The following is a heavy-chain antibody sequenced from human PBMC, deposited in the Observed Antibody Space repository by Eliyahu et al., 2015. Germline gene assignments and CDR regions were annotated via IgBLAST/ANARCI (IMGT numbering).Heavy chain of an antibody. CDR2: ITTXGTTT. J-gene: IGHJ4*02. CDR1: GFXFNTYX. CDR3: AKTKWETHMTPSPFDL. Sequence: EMQLVESGGGLVQPGGSLRLSCAASGFXFNTYXMNWVRQAPGKGLEWVSYITTXGTTTSYADSVKGRFTISRDNAKNSLYLHLNSLRAEDTAVYYCAKTKWETHMTPSPFDLWGQGTLVTVSS. V-gene: IGHV3-48*01. D-gene: IGHD1-26*01.